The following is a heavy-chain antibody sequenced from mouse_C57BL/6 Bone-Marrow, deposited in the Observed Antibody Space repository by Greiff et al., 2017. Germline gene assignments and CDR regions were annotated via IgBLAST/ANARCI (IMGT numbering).Heavy chain of an antibody. Sequence: EVQVVESGGGLVKPGGSLKLSCAASGFTFSDYGMHWVRQAPEKGLEWVAYISSGSSTIYYADTVKGRFTISRDNAKNTLFLQMTSLRSEDTAMYYCARGARLGAMDYWGQGTSVTVSS. J-gene: IGHJ4*01. D-gene: IGHD3-1*01. CDR1: GFTFSDYG. V-gene: IGHV5-17*01. CDR2: ISSGSSTI. CDR3: ARGARLGAMDY.